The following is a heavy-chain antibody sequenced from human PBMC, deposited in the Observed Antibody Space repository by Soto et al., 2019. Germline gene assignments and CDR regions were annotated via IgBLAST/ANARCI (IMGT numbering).Heavy chain of an antibody. CDR2: ILYSEKN. V-gene: IGHV4-31*03. D-gene: IGHD3-10*01. CDR1: GASITSGVSY. CDR3: VRDRGTTLRMDV. J-gene: IGHJ6*02. Sequence: PSETLSLTCSVSGASITSGVSYWTWIGQHPGKGLEGIGNILYSEKNYYNPSLKSRVTISLDTSKNQFSLKVNSVTAADTAVYYCVRDRGTTLRMDVWGQGTTVTVSS.